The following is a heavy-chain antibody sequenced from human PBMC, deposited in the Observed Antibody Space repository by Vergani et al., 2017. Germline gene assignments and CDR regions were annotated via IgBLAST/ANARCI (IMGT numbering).Heavy chain of an antibody. CDR3: ASGYSWGWFDP. CDR2: ISSSSSYI. J-gene: IGHJ5*02. Sequence: EVQLVESGGGLVQPGRSLRLSCAASGFTFSSYSMNWVRQAPGKGLEWVSSISSSSSYIYHADSVKGRFTISRDNAKNSLYLQMNSLRAEDTAVYYCASGYSWGWFDPWGQGTLVTVSS. D-gene: IGHD5-18*01. CDR1: GFTFSSYS. V-gene: IGHV3-21*01.